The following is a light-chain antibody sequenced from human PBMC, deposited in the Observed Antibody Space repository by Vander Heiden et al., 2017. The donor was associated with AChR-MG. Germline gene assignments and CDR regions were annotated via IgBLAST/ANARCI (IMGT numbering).Light chain of an antibody. CDR3: ATWDDSLIGYV. Sequence: QSVPTQPPSASGAPGQRVTISCSGSSSNIGKNSVDWYQQLPGAAPRLLIYSNNERPSGVPDRFSGSKSGTSASLDISGLQSEDEADYYCATWDDSLIGYVFGTGTKATVL. J-gene: IGLJ1*01. CDR2: SNN. V-gene: IGLV1-44*01. CDR1: SSNIGKNS.